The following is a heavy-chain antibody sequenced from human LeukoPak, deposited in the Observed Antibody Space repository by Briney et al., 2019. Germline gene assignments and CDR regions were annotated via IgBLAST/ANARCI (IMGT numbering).Heavy chain of an antibody. D-gene: IGHD6-6*01. V-gene: IGHV1-18*01. Sequence: ASVRVSCTASGYTFTSYGISWVRQAPGQGLEWMGWISAYNGNTNYAQKLQGRVTMTTDTSTSTAYRELRSLRPDDTAVYYCARGGESRRLDYCGQGTLVTVSS. J-gene: IGHJ4*02. CDR3: ARGGESRRLDY. CDR2: ISAYNGNT. CDR1: GYTFTSYG.